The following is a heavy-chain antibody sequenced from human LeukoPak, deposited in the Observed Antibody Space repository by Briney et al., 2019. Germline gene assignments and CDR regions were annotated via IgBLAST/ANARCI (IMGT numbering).Heavy chain of an antibody. D-gene: IGHD2-2*01. CDR2: IKEDGSEK. Sequence: GGSLRLSCAASGFTFSNYWMSWVRQAPGKGLEWVANIKEDGSEKYYVDSVKGRFTISRDNAKNSLYLQMNSLRVEDTAVFYCARVRGSTRCPESWGQGTMVTVCS. CDR1: GFTFSNYW. V-gene: IGHV3-7*01. CDR3: ARVRGSTRCPES. J-gene: IGHJ5*02.